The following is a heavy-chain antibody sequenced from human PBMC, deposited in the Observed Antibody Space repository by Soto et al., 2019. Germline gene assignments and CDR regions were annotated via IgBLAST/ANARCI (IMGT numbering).Heavy chain of an antibody. J-gene: IGHJ6*03. CDR3: ARAPTTPQDNYYYYYMDV. V-gene: IGHV3-21*01. Sequence: PGGSLRLSCAASGFTFCSYSMNWVRQAPGKGLEWVSSISSSSSYIYYADSVKGRFTISRDNAKNSLYLQMNSLRAEDTAVYYCARAPTTPQDNYYYYYMDVWGKGTTVTVSS. D-gene: IGHD4-4*01. CDR1: GFTFCSYS. CDR2: ISSSSSYI.